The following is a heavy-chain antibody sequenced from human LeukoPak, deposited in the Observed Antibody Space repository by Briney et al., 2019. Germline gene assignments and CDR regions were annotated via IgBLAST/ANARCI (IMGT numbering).Heavy chain of an antibody. Sequence: GGSLRLSCAASGFTFSSYGMSWARQAPGKGLEWVSVISGSGDSRDYADSVKGRFTISRDNSKNTLYLQMNSLRAEDTAVYYCARKGGTRFDFWRGYGYWGQGTLVTVSS. CDR2: ISGSGDSR. V-gene: IGHV3-23*01. CDR3: ARKGGTRFDFWRGYGY. CDR1: GFTFSSYG. J-gene: IGHJ4*02. D-gene: IGHD3-3*01.